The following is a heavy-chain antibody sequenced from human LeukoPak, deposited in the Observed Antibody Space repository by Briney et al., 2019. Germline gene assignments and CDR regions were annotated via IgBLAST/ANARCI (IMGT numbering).Heavy chain of an antibody. CDR3: ARRMRGSGWEAFDS. CDR1: GFSVTTSGVG. CDR2: IYWDDDK. Sequence: SGPTLVKPKQTLTPTCTVSGFSVTTSGVGVGWIRQPPGKALECLGLIYWDDDKPYSPSLKNRVTITKDTPKRQVVLTMTNMDPVDTATYYCARRMRGSGWEAFDSWGQGTPVIVSS. J-gene: IGHJ4*02. V-gene: IGHV2-5*02. D-gene: IGHD6-19*01.